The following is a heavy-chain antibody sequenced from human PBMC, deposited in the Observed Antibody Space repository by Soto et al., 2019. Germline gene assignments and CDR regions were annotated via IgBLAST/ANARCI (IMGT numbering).Heavy chain of an antibody. Sequence: GGSLRLSCAASGFTFSSYAMHWVRRAPGKGLEWVAVISYDGSNKYYADSVEGRFTISRDNSKNTLYPQMNSLRAEDTAVYYCARDSSRFPLDYWAQGTLVTVSS. J-gene: IGHJ4*02. CDR3: ARDSSRFPLDY. V-gene: IGHV3-30-3*01. CDR1: GFTFSSYA. D-gene: IGHD3-3*01. CDR2: ISYDGSNK.